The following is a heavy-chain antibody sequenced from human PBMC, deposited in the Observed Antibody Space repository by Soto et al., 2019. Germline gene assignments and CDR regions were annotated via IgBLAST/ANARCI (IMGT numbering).Heavy chain of an antibody. CDR1: GFTFGDYA. CDR2: ISWNGGSL. V-gene: IGHV3-9*01. Sequence: HACSPTLSCAASGFTFGDYAMHWVRQAPGKGLEWVSGISWNGGSLGYADSVKARFTISRDNAKNSLYLQMNSLSAEDTALYYCAKDKYSDSSGYPDYWGQGTLVTVSS. CDR3: AKDKYSDSSGYPDY. D-gene: IGHD3-22*01. J-gene: IGHJ4*02.